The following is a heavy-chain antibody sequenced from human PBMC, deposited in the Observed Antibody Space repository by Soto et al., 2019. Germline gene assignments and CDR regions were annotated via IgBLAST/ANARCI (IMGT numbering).Heavy chain of an antibody. CDR3: ASSVGDFWSGYPNWFDP. CDR2: IYYSGST. CDR1: GGSISSSSYY. J-gene: IGHJ5*02. V-gene: IGHV4-39*01. D-gene: IGHD3-3*01. Sequence: SETLSLTCTVSGGSISSSSYYWGWIRQPPGKGLEWIGSIYYSGSTYYNPSLKSRVTISVDTSKNQFSLKLSSVTAADTAVYYCASSVGDFWSGYPNWFDPWGQGTLVTVSS.